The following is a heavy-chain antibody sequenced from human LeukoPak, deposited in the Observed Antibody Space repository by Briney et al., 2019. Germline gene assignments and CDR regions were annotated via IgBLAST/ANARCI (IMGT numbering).Heavy chain of an antibody. D-gene: IGHD2-8*01. V-gene: IGHV1-18*04. J-gene: IGHJ4*02. Sequence: ASVKVSCKASGYTFSNYYLHWVRQAPGQGLEWMGWISAYNGNTNYAQKLQGRVTMTTDTSTSTAYMELRSLRSDDTAVYYCARDYVYGSPPSYDYWGQGTLVTVSS. CDR1: GYTFSNYY. CDR3: ARDYVYGSPPSYDY. CDR2: ISAYNGNT.